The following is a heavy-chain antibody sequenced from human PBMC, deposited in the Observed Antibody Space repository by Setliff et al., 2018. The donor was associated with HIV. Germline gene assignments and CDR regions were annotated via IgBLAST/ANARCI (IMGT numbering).Heavy chain of an antibody. CDR1: GGSINNFY. V-gene: IGHV4-4*09. CDR2: ISTSGST. CDR3: ARHSDFWSEDAFDI. D-gene: IGHD3-3*01. J-gene: IGHJ3*02. Sequence: SETLSLTCTVSGGSINNFYWSWIRQPPGKGLEWIEYISTSGSTKYNPSLKSRVTILVDPSNNQFSLRLSSVTAADTAVYYCARHSDFWSEDAFDIWAQGTVVTVSS.